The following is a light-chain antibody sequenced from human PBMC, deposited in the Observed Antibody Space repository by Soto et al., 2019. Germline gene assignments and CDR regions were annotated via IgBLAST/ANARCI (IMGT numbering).Light chain of an antibody. V-gene: IGKV3-15*01. CDR1: QSVSSN. J-gene: IGKJ1*01. CDR2: GAS. CDR3: QQYNNWPPWT. Sequence: EIVITQAPATLSVSPGERATLSCRASQSVSSNLAWYQQKPGQAPRLLIYGASTRATGIPARFSGSGSGTEFTLTISSLQSEAFAVYYCQQYNNWPPWTFGQGTKVEIK.